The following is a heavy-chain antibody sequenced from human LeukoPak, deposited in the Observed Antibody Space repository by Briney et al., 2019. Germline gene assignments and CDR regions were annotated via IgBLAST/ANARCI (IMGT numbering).Heavy chain of an antibody. CDR3: AKDTAYCSGGSCYFDAFDI. D-gene: IGHD2-15*01. V-gene: IGHV3-9*01. CDR1: GFTFDDYA. CDR2: ISWNSGSI. J-gene: IGHJ3*02. Sequence: PGGSLRLSCAASGFTFDDYAMHWVRQAPGKGLEWVSGISWNSGSIGYADSVKGRFTISRDNAKSSLYLQMNSLRAEDTALYYCAKDTAYCSGGSCYFDAFDIWGQGTMVTVSS.